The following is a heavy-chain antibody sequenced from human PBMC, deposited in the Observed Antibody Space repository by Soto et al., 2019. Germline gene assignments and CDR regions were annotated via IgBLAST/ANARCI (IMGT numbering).Heavy chain of an antibody. V-gene: IGHV3-74*01. CDR2: IHSDGSST. CDR3: ARGDRVAFDL. D-gene: IGHD3-16*01. Sequence: EVQLVESGGGLVRPGGSLRLSCAASGFTFSYYWMHWVRQAPGKGLVWVSRIHSDGSSTTYADFVKGRFIISRDNARNTVALHMNTVRVEDTAVYYCARGDRVAFDLWGQGTVGSVSS. CDR1: GFTFSYYW. J-gene: IGHJ3*01.